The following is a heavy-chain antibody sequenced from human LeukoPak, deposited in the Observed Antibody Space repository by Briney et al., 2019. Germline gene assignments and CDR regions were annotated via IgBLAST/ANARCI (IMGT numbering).Heavy chain of an antibody. V-gene: IGHV3-9*03. J-gene: IGHJ4*02. D-gene: IGHD1-26*01. CDR3: AKGGGYYELDY. CDR1: GFTFDDYA. Sequence: GRSLRLSCVASGFTFDDYAMHWVRQAPGKGLEWVSGISWNSGSIGYADSVKGRFTISRDNAKNSLYVQMNSLRAEDMALYYCAKGGGYYELDYWGQGTLVTVSS. CDR2: ISWNSGSI.